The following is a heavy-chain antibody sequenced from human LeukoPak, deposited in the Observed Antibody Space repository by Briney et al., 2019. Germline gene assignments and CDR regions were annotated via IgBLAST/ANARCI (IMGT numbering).Heavy chain of an antibody. CDR1: GFTFSSYA. CDR2: ISGSVGSA. D-gene: IGHD3-9*01. V-gene: IGHV3-23*01. CDR3: AKAAAGSYDILTGYYTRISDY. Sequence: GGSLRLSCAASGFTFSSYAMSWVRQAPGKGLEWVSAISGSVGSAYYADSVKGRFTISRDNSKNTLYLQMNSLRAEDTAVYYCAKAAAGSYDILTGYYTRISDYWGQGTLVTVSS. J-gene: IGHJ4*02.